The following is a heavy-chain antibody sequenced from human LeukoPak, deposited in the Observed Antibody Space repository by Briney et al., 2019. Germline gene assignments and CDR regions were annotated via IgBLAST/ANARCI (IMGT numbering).Heavy chain of an antibody. D-gene: IGHD3-10*01. Sequence: SETLSLTCAVYGGSFSGYYWSWIRQPPGKGLEWIGEINHSGSTNYNPSLKSRVTISVDTSKNQFSLKLSSVTAADTAVYYCARRPYYYGSGAPPDYWGQGTLVTVSS. CDR3: ARRPYYYGSGAPPDY. V-gene: IGHV4-34*01. CDR1: GGSFSGYY. J-gene: IGHJ4*02. CDR2: INHSGST.